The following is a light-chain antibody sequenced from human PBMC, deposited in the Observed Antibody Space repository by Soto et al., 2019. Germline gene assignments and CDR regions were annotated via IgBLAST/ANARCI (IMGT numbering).Light chain of an antibody. CDR3: QQSYSAPRT. CDR2: AAS. J-gene: IGKJ1*01. CDR1: QSISSY. V-gene: IGKV1-39*01. Sequence: DIQMTQSPSSLSASVGDRVTITCRASQSISSYLNWYQQKQGKAPKLLIYAASNLQSGVPSRFSGSGSGTGFTLTISSLQPEDFVTYYCQQSYSAPRTFGQGTKVEIK.